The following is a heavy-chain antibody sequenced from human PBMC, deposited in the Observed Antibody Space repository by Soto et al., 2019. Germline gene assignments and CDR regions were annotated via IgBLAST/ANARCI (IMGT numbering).Heavy chain of an antibody. D-gene: IGHD1-26*01. CDR3: ASSSGSYYKLTYYYYGMDV. Sequence: SVKVSCKASGGTFSSYAISWVRQAPGQGLEWMGGIIPIFGTANYAQKFQGRVTITADESTSTAYMELSSLRSEDTAVYYCASSSGSYYKLTYYYYGMDVWGQGTTVTVSS. V-gene: IGHV1-69*13. J-gene: IGHJ6*02. CDR2: IIPIFGTA. CDR1: GGTFSSYA.